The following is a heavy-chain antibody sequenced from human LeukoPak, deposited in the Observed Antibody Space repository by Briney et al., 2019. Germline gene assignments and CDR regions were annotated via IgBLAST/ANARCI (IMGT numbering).Heavy chain of an antibody. CDR1: GYTFTSYY. CDR3: ARSIAVAGTYWFDP. V-gene: IGHV1-2*04. CDR2: INPNSGGT. Sequence: GASVKVSCKASGYTFTSYYMHWVRQAPGQGLEWMGWINPNSGGTNYAQKFQGWVTMTRDTSISTAYMELSRLRSDDTAVYYCARSIAVAGTYWFDPWGQGTLVTVSS. D-gene: IGHD6-19*01. J-gene: IGHJ5*02.